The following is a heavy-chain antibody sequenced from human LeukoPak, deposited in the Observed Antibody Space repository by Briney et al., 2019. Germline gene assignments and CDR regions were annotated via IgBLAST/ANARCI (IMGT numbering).Heavy chain of an antibody. J-gene: IGHJ4*02. V-gene: IGHV4-59*01. CDR2: IYYSGST. D-gene: IGHD5-12*01. Sequence: SETLSLTCTVSGGSLRGYYWSWIRQPPGKGLEWIGYIYYSGSTNYKPSLKSRVSISVDTSKNHFSLRLSSVTAADTAVYYCARDHGRVATTYYFDYWGQGTLVTISS. CDR3: ARDHGRVATTYYFDY. CDR1: GGSLRGYY.